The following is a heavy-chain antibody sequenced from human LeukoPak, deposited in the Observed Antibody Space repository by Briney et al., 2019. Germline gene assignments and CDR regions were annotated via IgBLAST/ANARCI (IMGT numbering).Heavy chain of an antibody. D-gene: IGHD3-10*01. CDR1: GYTFTSYD. V-gene: IGHV1-8*01. J-gene: IGHJ5*02. CDR2: MNPNSGNT. CDR3: ARGGSSSKRLLWFGELSDRANWFDP. Sequence: ASVKVSCKPSGYTFTSYDVNWVRQATGQGLEWMGWMNPNSGNTGYAQKFQGRVTMTRNTSISTAYMELSSLRSEDTAVYYCARGGSSSKRLLWFGELSDRANWFDPWGQGTLVTVSS.